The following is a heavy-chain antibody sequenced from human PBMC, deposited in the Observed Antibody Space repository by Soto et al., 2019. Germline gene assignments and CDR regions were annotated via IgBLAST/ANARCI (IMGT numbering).Heavy chain of an antibody. J-gene: IGHJ6*02. CDR3: ARVRLMATAGTARHYFGLDV. CDR1: GGSIRSGGYY. CDR2: IYYSGNT. D-gene: IGHD5-18*01. Sequence: KASETLSLTCTVSGGSIRSGGYYWSWVRQNPRKGLEWIGNIYYSGNTYYNPSLKSRLTISVDTSKNQFSLNLSSVTAADTAVYYCARVRLMATAGTARHYFGLDVWGQGTTVTVSS. V-gene: IGHV4-31*03.